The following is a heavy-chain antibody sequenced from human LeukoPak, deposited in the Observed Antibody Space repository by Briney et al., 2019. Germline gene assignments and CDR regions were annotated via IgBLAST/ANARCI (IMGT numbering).Heavy chain of an antibody. CDR3: ARGGSRIVVVVAARKPHYFDY. V-gene: IGHV4-34*01. CDR1: GGSFSGYY. J-gene: IGHJ4*02. D-gene: IGHD2-15*01. Sequence: SETLSLTCAVYGGSFSGYYWSWIRQPPGKGLEWIGEISHSGSTNYNPSLKSRVTISVDTSKNQFSLKLSSVTAADTAVYYCARGGSRIVVVVAARKPHYFDYWGQGTLVTV. CDR2: ISHSGST.